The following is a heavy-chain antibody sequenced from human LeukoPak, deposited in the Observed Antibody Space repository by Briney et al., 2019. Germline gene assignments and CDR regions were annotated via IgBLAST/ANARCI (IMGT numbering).Heavy chain of an antibody. V-gene: IGHV4-61*01. J-gene: IGHJ4*02. D-gene: IGHD2-15*01. CDR3: ARDATYCSGGSCPPDY. CDR2: IYYSGST. Sequence: SETLSLTCTVSGYSISSGYYWSWIRQPPGKGLEWIGYIYYSGSTNYNPSLKSRVTISVDTSKNQFSLKLSSVTAADTAVYYCARDATYCSGGSCPPDYWGQGTLVTVSS. CDR1: GYSISSGYY.